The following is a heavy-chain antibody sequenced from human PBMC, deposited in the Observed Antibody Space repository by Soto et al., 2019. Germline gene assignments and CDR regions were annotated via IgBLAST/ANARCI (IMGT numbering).Heavy chain of an antibody. CDR2: IYWDDDK. J-gene: IGHJ4*02. CDR1: GFSLSTSGVG. V-gene: IGHV2-5*02. Sequence: QITLKESGPTLVKPTQTLTLTCTFSGFSLSTSGVGVGWIRQPPGKALEWLALIYWDDDKRYSPSLKSRLTITKDTSKNQVFLTMTNMDPVDTATYYCAHRPSYCSGYSCYSGFDYWGQGTLVTVSS. D-gene: IGHD2-15*01. CDR3: AHRPSYCSGYSCYSGFDY.